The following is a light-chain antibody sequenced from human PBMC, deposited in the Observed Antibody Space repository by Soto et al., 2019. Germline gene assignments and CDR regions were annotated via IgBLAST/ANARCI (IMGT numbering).Light chain of an antibody. Sequence: QSVLTQPPSVSAAPGQKVTISCSGSSSNIGNNYVSWYQQLPGTAPKLLILENNKRPSGIPDRFSASKSGTSATLAITGLQTGDAADYYCGTWDNSLSLPYVFGTGTKLTVL. CDR3: GTWDNSLSLPYV. CDR2: ENN. CDR1: SSNIGNNY. J-gene: IGLJ1*01. V-gene: IGLV1-51*02.